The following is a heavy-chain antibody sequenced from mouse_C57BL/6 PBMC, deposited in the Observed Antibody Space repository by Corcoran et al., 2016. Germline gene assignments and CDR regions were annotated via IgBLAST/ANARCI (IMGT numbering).Heavy chain of an antibody. CDR1: GYTFTSYG. CDR3: ARERDYYGSDWYFDV. Sequence: QVQLQQSGAELARPGASVKLSCKASGYTFTSYGISWVKQRTGQGLEWIGEIYPRSGNTYYNEKFKGKATLNADKSSSTAYMELRSLTSEDSAVYFCARERDYYGSDWYFDVWGTGTTVTVSS. CDR2: IYPRSGNT. D-gene: IGHD1-1*01. J-gene: IGHJ1*03. V-gene: IGHV1-81*01.